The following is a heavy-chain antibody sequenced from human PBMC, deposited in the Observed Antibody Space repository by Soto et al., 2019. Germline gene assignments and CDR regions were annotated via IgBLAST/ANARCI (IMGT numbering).Heavy chain of an antibody. D-gene: IGHD2-2*01. Sequence: ASVKVSCKASGGTFSSYAISWVRQAPGQGLEWMGGIIPIFGTANYAQKFQGRVTITADKSTSTAYMELSSLRSEDTAVYYCASGYCSSTSCYWGWFDPWGQGTLVTVSS. CDR1: GGTFSSYA. V-gene: IGHV1-69*06. J-gene: IGHJ5*02. CDR2: IIPIFGTA. CDR3: ASGYCSSTSCYWGWFDP.